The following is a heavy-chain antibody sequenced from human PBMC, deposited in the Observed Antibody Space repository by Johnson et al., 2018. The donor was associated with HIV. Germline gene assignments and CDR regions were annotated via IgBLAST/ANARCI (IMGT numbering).Heavy chain of an antibody. CDR3: TTGRPSSAAFDI. CDR1: GFTFSNAW. J-gene: IGHJ3*02. Sequence: VQLVESGGGVVQPGGSLRLSCAASGFTFSNAWMSWVRQAPGKGLEWVGRIKSKTDGGTTDYAAPVKGRFTISRDDSKNTLYLQMNSLKTEDSALYYCTTGRPSSAAFDIWGQGTMVTVSS. CDR2: IKSKTDGGTT. V-gene: IGHV3-15*01.